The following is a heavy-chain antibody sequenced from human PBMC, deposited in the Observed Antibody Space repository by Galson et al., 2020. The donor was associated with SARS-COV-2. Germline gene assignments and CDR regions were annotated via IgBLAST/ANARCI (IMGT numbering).Heavy chain of an antibody. CDR1: GGSSSGYS. Sequence: SETLSLTSAVYGGSSSGYSWTWIRQAPGKWLEWIGEIKSGGDTNYSPSLSMRLTLSVDTSKNQFSLRLTSVTAADTALYFWARGHQGLLPSPVLGWGHFYSYYYMDVWEKGTPVTVSS. V-gene: IGHV4-34*01. D-gene: IGHD3-3*02. CDR3: ARGHQGLLPSPVLGWGHFYSYYYMDV. CDR2: IKSGGDT. J-gene: IGHJ6*03.